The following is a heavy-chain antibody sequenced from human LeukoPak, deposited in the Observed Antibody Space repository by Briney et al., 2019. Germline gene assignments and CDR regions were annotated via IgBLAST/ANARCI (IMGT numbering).Heavy chain of an antibody. Sequence: PSETLSLTCTVSGGSISSYYWSWIRQPPGKGLEWIGYIYYSGSTNYNPSLKSRVTISVDTSKNQFSLKLSSVTAADTAVYYCASSVSKYAIHDYWGQGTLVTVSS. CDR2: IYYSGST. V-gene: IGHV4-59*01. J-gene: IGHJ4*02. CDR1: GGSISSYY. CDR3: ASSVSKYAIHDY. D-gene: IGHD2-8*01.